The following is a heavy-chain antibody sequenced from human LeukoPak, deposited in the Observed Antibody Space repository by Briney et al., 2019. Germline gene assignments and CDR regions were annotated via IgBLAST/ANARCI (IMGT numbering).Heavy chain of an antibody. J-gene: IGHJ1*01. V-gene: IGHV3-30*01. CDR3: AATVRHYSDSGGQLHH. Sequence: GGSLRLSCAASGVTFSTYDMHWVRKAPGKGLEWVAVISYDRSDKFYADSVKGRFTISRDNSRNTLFLQTNSLRAEDTAVYFCAATVRHYSDSGGQLHHWGQGTLVTVSS. CDR1: GVTFSTYD. D-gene: IGHD3-22*01. CDR2: ISYDRSDK.